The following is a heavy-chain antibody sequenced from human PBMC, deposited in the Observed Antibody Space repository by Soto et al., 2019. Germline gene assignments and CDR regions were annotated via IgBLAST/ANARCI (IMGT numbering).Heavy chain of an antibody. V-gene: IGHV3-30*18. D-gene: IGHD5-12*01. CDR3: AKDRGDGYMGYFDL. CDR2: ISYDGSNK. CDR1: GFTFSSYG. Sequence: HPGGSLRLSCAAPGFTFSSYGMHWVRQAPGKGLEWVAVISYDGSNKYYADSVKGRFTISRDNSKNTLYLQMNSLRAEDTAVYYCAKDRGDGYMGYFDLWGRGTLVTVSS. J-gene: IGHJ2*01.